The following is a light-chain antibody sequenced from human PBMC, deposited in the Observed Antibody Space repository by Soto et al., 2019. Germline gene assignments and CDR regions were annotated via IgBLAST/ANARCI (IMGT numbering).Light chain of an antibody. CDR2: WAS. Sequence: DIVMTQSQESLAVSLGERATINCKSSQSVLSSSNNKNHLVWYQQKPGQPPKLLIYWASTRESGVPDRFSGSGSGTDFTLTISSLQAEDVAVYYCQQYYSSPITFGQGTRLEMK. V-gene: IGKV4-1*01. CDR3: QQYYSSPIT. J-gene: IGKJ5*01. CDR1: QSVLSSSNNKNH.